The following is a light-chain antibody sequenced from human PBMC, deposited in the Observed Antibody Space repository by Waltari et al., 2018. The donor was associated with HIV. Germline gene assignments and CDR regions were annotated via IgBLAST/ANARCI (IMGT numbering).Light chain of an antibody. Sequence: VLSQPPSVSGAPGHRLPISCTRSSRNIGPGYEVPRYQQLPEPAPKLIINGYGNRHPGFPDRFSGSRSGTSASLAITGLQAEDEDDYYCHSYDSSLSGPWVFGGGTKLTVL. CDR1: SRNIGPGYE. CDR3: HSYDSSLSGPWV. J-gene: IGLJ3*02. CDR2: GYG. V-gene: IGLV1-40*01.